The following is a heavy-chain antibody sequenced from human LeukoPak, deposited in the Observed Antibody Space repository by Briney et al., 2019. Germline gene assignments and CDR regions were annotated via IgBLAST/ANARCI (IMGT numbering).Heavy chain of an antibody. Sequence: GASVKVSCKASGGTFSSYAISWVRQAPGQGLEWMGGIIPIFGTANYAQKFQGRVTITADESTSTAYMELSSLRSEDTAVYYCARGSSLVPAAMSLDYYYYMDVWGKGTTVTVSS. D-gene: IGHD2-2*01. J-gene: IGHJ6*03. V-gene: IGHV1-69*13. CDR2: IIPIFGTA. CDR3: ARGSSLVPAAMSLDYYYYMDV. CDR1: GGTFSSYA.